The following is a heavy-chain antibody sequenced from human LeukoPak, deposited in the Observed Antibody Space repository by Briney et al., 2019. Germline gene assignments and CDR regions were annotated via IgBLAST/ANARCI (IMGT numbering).Heavy chain of an antibody. Sequence: GGSLRLSCAASGFTFSSYGMSWVRQAPGKGLEWVSSISGSGGSTYYADSVKGRFTISRDNSKNTLYLQMNSLRAEDRAVYYCAKDWTGTKPFDLWGRGTLVTVSS. CDR3: AKDWTGTKPFDL. CDR1: GFTFSSYG. D-gene: IGHD3/OR15-3a*01. J-gene: IGHJ2*01. CDR2: ISGSGGST. V-gene: IGHV3-23*01.